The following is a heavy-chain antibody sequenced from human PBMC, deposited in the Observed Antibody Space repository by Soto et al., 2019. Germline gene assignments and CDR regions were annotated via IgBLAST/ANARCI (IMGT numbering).Heavy chain of an antibody. V-gene: IGHV3-30*18. CDR3: AKDPGQQLVLYWFDP. J-gene: IGHJ5*02. D-gene: IGHD6-13*01. CDR2: ISYDGSNK. Sequence: QVQLVESGGGVVQPGRSLRLSCAASGFTFSSYGMHWVRQAPGKGLEWVAVISYDGSNKYYADSVKGRFTISRDNSKNTLYLQMNSLRAEDTAVYYGAKDPGQQLVLYWFDPWGQGTLVTVSS. CDR1: GFTFSSYG.